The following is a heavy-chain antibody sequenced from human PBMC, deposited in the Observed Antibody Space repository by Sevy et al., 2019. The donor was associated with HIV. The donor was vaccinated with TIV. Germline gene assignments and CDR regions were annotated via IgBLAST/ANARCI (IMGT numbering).Heavy chain of an antibody. V-gene: IGHV1-46*01. J-gene: IGHJ5*02. Sequence: ASVKVSCKASGYTFTSYYIHWVRQAPGQGLEWMGIVNPYGGSTSYAQKLQGRVTMTRDTSTNTVYMELSSLRSEDTAVYYCAKEGTDYSKYNWSDPWGQGTLVTVSS. CDR2: VNPYGGST. CDR1: GYTFTSYY. CDR3: AKEGTDYSKYNWSDP. D-gene: IGHD4-4*01.